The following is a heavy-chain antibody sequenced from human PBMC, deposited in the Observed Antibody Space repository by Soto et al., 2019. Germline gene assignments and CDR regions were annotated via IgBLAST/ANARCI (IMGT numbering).Heavy chain of an antibody. Sequence: SETLSLTCSVSGGSISSGGYYWSWIRQPAGKGLEWIGRIYTSGSTNYNPSLKSRVTMSVDTSKNQFSLKLSSVTAADTAVYYCAGRHLHYYYYGMDVWGQGTTVTVSS. J-gene: IGHJ6*02. CDR1: GGSISSGGYY. V-gene: IGHV4-61*02. CDR3: AGRHLHYYYYGMDV. CDR2: IYTSGST.